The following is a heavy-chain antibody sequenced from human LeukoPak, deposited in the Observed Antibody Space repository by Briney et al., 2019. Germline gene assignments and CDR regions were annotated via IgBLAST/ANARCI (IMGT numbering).Heavy chain of an antibody. CDR2: IYDSGST. V-gene: IGHV4-59*08. CDR1: GGSISSYY. Sequence: KPSETLSLTCTVSGGSISSYYWSWIRQPPGKGLEWIGYIYDSGSTNYNPSLKSRVTISVDTSKNQFSLKLSSVTAADTAVYYCARRIYDSSGYPLFDYWGQGTLVTVSS. CDR3: ARRIYDSSGYPLFDY. J-gene: IGHJ4*02. D-gene: IGHD3-22*01.